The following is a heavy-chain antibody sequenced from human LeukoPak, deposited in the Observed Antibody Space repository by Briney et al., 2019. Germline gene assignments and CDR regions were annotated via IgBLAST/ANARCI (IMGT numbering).Heavy chain of an antibody. Sequence: SETLSLTCTVSGGSISGYYWSWIRQPTGKGLEWIGYIYYTGSTNYNPSLKSRLTISVHTSKNQFSLKLSSVTAADTAVYYCARLPSPWIAMDYWGQGTLVTVSS. CDR2: IYYTGST. J-gene: IGHJ4*02. CDR3: ARLPSPWIAMDY. V-gene: IGHV4-59*08. D-gene: IGHD1-1*01. CDR1: GGSISGYY.